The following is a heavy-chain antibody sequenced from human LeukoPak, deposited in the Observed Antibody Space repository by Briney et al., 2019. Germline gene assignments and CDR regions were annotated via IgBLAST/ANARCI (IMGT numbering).Heavy chain of an antibody. J-gene: IGHJ3*02. CDR3: ATASMIVVVNAFDI. Sequence: SVKVSCKASGGTFSSYAISWVRQAPGQGLEWMGGIIPIFGTAIYAQKFQGRVTMTEDTSTDTAYMELSSLRSEDTAVYYCATASMIVVVNAFDIWGQGTMVTVSS. CDR1: GGTFSSYA. D-gene: IGHD3-22*01. V-gene: IGHV1-69*06. CDR2: IIPIFGTA.